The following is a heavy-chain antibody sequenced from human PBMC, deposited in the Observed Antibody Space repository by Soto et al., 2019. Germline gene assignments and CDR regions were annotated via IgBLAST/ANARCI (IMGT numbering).Heavy chain of an antibody. V-gene: IGHV4-34*01. J-gene: IGHJ4*02. CDR1: DESFSTYY. D-gene: IGHD6-6*01. CDR3: GNLVY. CDR2: INHSGST. Sequence: QVQLQQWGAGLLKPSETLSLTCAVYDESFSTYYWNWIRQTPGKGLEWIGEINHSGSTIYDPSLKSRINISIDTANKQVSLKLSSVTAADTAIYYCGNLVYWGQGTLVTVSS.